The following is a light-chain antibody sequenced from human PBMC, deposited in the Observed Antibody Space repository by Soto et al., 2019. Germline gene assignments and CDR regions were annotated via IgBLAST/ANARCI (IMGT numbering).Light chain of an antibody. CDR2: GAS. CDR3: QQYNNWSRT. CDR1: QSVSSN. V-gene: IGKV3-15*01. Sequence: EIVMTQSPATLSLSPGERATLSCRASQSVSSNLAWYQQKPGQAPRLLIYGASTRATGIPARFSGSGSGTEFTLPISSLQSEDFAVYYCQQYNNWSRTFGQGTKV. J-gene: IGKJ1*01.